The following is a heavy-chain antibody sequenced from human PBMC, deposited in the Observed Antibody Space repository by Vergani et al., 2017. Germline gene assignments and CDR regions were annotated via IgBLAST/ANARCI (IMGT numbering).Heavy chain of an antibody. J-gene: IGHJ6*02. CDR1: GFTFSSYE. CDR3: ARDGYYDSTHLYYYYYGMDV. D-gene: IGHD3-22*01. CDR2: ISSSGSTI. V-gene: IGHV3-48*03. Sequence: EVQLVESGGGLVQPGGSLRLSCAASGFTFSSYEMNWVRQAPGKGLEWVSYISSSGSTIYYADSVKGRFTISRDNAKNSLYLQMNSLRAEDTAVYYCARDGYYDSTHLYYYYYGMDVWGQGTTVTVSS.